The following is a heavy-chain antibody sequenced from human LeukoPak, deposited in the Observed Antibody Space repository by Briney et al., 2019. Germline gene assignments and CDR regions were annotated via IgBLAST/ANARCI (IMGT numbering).Heavy chain of an antibody. J-gene: IGHJ4*02. CDR3: ARRSPYSTGWSSYFDY. D-gene: IGHD6-19*01. Sequence: SGTLSLTCAVSAGSISSTNWWSWVRQPLGKGLEWIGEIYRSGTTNYKPSLKSRVTISLDKSRNHFSLKLTSVTAADSAVYYCARRSPYSTGWSSYFDYWGQGALVTVSS. V-gene: IGHV4-4*02. CDR2: IYRSGTT. CDR1: AGSISSTNW.